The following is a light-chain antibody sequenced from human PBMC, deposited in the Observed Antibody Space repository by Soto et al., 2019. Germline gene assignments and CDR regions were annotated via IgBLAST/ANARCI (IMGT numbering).Light chain of an antibody. CDR3: SLYAGSSVV. CDR2: EVS. V-gene: IGLV2-8*01. J-gene: IGLJ2*01. CDR1: SNDVGVYNY. Sequence: QSALTQPPSASGSPGQSVTISCTGTSNDVGVYNYVSWYQQHPGKAPKLMIYEVSKRPSGVPDRFSGSKSGNTASLTVSGLQAEDEADYYCSLYAGSSVVFGGGTKVTVL.